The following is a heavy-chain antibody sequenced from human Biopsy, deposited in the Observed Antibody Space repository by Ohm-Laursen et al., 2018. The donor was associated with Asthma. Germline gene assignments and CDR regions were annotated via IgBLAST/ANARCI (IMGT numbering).Heavy chain of an antibody. CDR1: GFVFRSHA. CDR3: AKRRGYSDLTDFDH. V-gene: IGHV3-30*18. CDR2: VSYDGGVA. D-gene: IGHD3-3*01. J-gene: IGHJ4*02. Sequence: SLRLSCTASGFVFRSHAMHWVRQAPGKGLEWVSVVSYDGGVAHYADSMKGRFTISRDNAKSTLYLQMNRLRTDDTAVYYCAKRRGYSDLTDFDHWGQGTLVTVSS.